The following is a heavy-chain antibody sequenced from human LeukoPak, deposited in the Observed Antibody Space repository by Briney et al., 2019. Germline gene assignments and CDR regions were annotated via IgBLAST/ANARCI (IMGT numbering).Heavy chain of an antibody. V-gene: IGHV3-53*01. J-gene: IGHJ5*02. D-gene: IGHD3-16*01. Sequence: GGSLRLSCAASGFTVSSNLMSCVRQARGKGLEWVLVICSGGGTYYADSVKGGFTISIDDPKHTLYLQMNTLRADDTAVYYCARDRRETMITFGGVMTAGWFDPWGQGTLVTVSS. CDR2: ICSGGGT. CDR3: ARDRRETMITFGGVMTAGWFDP. CDR1: GFTVSSNL.